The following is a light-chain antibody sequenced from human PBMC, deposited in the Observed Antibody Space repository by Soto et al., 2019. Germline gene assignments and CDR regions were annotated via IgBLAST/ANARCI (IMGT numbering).Light chain of an antibody. CDR3: LQSYTTPGT. V-gene: IGKV1-39*01. J-gene: IGKJ1*01. CDR1: QNIGKY. CDR2: AAS. Sequence: DIQMTQSPSSLSASVGDRVTITCRASQNIGKYINWCQQKPGEAPKVLIFAASSLQSGVPSRFSGSGSGTDFTLTISSLQVEDFATYYCLQSYTTPGTLGQGTKVDIK.